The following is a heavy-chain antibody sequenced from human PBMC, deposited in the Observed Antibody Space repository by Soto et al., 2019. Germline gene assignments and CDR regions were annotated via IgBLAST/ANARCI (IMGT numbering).Heavy chain of an antibody. D-gene: IGHD3-22*01. CDR2: IYYSGST. CDR1: GGSISSYY. J-gene: IGHJ4*02. V-gene: IGHV4-59*01. Sequence: SETLSLTCTVSGGSISSYYWSWIRQPPGKGLEWIGYIYYSGSTNYNPSLKSRVTISVDTSKNQFSLKLSSVTAADTAVYYCAGSSYDSSGYYFDSWGQGTLVTVSS. CDR3: AGSSYDSSGYYFDS.